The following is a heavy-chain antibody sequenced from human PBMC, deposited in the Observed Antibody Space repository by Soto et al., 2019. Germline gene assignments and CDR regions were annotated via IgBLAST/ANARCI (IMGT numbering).Heavy chain of an antibody. V-gene: IGHV4-59*01. D-gene: IGHD3-10*01. Sequence: SETLSLTCTVSGGSISSYYWIWIRQPPGKGLEWIGYIYYSGSTNYNPSLKSRVTMTTDTSTSTAYMELRSLRSDDTAVYYCAREYYYGSGPCYWGQGTLVTVSS. CDR2: IYYSGST. J-gene: IGHJ4*02. CDR1: GGSISSYY. CDR3: AREYYYGSGPCY.